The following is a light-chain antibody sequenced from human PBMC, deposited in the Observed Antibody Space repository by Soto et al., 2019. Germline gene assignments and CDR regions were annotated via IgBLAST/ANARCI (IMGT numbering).Light chain of an antibody. J-gene: IGLJ1*01. Sequence: QSVLTQPASVSGSPGQSITISCTGTSNDVGSYNLVSWYQQHPGKAPKLMIYEVSKRPSGVSNRFSGSKSGNTASLTISGLQAEDEADYYCCSYAGSSTFSYVFGTGTKVTVL. CDR2: EVS. CDR1: SNDVGSYNL. CDR3: CSYAGSSTFSYV. V-gene: IGLV2-23*02.